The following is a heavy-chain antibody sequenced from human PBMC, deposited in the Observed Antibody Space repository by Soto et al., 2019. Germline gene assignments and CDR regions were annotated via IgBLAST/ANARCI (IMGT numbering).Heavy chain of an antibody. Sequence: QITLKESGPPLVRPTQTLTPTCTFSGFSLTTSGVGVGWIRQPPGKALEWLAVIYWDDDKRYSSSLKSRLTITKDTSKNQVVLTMTNMDPVDTATYYCAHHPYYGLGSYSFDYWGQGTLVTVSS. CDR1: GFSLTTSGVG. V-gene: IGHV2-5*02. CDR3: AHHPYYGLGSYSFDY. J-gene: IGHJ4*02. D-gene: IGHD3-10*01. CDR2: IYWDDDK.